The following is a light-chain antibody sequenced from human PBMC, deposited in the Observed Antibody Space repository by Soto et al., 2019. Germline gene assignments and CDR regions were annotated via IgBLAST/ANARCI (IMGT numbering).Light chain of an antibody. CDR2: AAS. Sequence: DIQMTQSPSSLSASVGDRVTITCRASQSISSYLNWYQQKPGKAPRLLIYAASSLQSGVSSRFSGSRSGTDFTLTISSLQPEDFAIYYCQQSYTNPYIFGQGTKLEIK. CDR3: QQSYTNPYI. CDR1: QSISSY. J-gene: IGKJ2*01. V-gene: IGKV1-39*01.